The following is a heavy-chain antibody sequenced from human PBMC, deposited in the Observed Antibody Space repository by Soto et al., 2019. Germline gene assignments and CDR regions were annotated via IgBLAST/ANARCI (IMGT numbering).Heavy chain of an antibody. J-gene: IGHJ6*02. CDR2: IYYSGST. Sequence: QLQLQESGPGLVKPSETLSLTCTVSGGSISSSSYYWGWIRQPPGKGLEWIGSIYYSGSTYYNPSLKSRVTISLDTSKNSLSLKLSSVTAADTAVYYCASITIFGVVIQPYYYGMDVWGQGTTVTVSS. CDR1: GGSISSSSYY. V-gene: IGHV4-39*01. D-gene: IGHD3-3*01. CDR3: ASITIFGVVIQPYYYGMDV.